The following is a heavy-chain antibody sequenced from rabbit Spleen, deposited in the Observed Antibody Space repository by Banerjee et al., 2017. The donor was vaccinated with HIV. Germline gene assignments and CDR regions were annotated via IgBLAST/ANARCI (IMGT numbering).Heavy chain of an antibody. D-gene: IGHD2-1*01. CDR3: ARGYNDYGYYAYAT. J-gene: IGHJ4*01. Sequence: QSLEESGGDLVKPGASLTLTCTASGFSFSSSDWIRWVRQAPGKGLEWIGCIYTYYGGTYYASWAKGRFTISKASSTTVTLQMTSLTAADTATYFCARGYNDYGYYAYATWGPGTLVTVS. V-gene: IGHV1S40*01. CDR2: IYTYYGGT. CDR1: GFSFSSSDW.